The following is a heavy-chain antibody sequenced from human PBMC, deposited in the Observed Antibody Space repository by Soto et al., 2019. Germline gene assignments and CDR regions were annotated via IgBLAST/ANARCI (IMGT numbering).Heavy chain of an antibody. J-gene: IGHJ6*02. CDR2: INHSGYT. CDR3: ARGRLYDNSFSYYGVDV. D-gene: IGHD1-1*01. CDR1: GGSFSGYF. V-gene: IGHV4-34*01. Sequence: QVQLQQWGAGLLKPSETLSLTCAVYGGSFSGYFWNWIRLSPGKGLEWIGEINHSGYTNSNPSLKSRVSLSADPSKNQVSLKVTSVTAADTAVYYCARGRLYDNSFSYYGVDVWGQGTAVSVSS.